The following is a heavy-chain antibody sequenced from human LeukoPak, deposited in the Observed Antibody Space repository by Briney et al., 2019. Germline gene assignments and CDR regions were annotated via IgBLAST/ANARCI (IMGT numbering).Heavy chain of an antibody. D-gene: IGHD3-22*01. V-gene: IGHV3-21*01. CDR1: GFTFSSYW. CDR2: ISSSSSYI. CDR3: AREPNYYDSSGYPDY. J-gene: IGHJ4*02. Sequence: PGGSLRLSCAASGFTFSSYWMNWARQAPGKGLEWVSSISSSSSYIYYADSVKGRFTISRDNAKNSLYLQMNSLRAEDTAVYYCAREPNYYDSSGYPDYWGQGTLVTVSS.